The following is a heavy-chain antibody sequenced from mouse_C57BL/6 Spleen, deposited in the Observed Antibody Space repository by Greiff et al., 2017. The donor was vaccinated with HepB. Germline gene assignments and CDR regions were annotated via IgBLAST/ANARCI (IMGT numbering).Heavy chain of an antibody. J-gene: IGHJ2*01. V-gene: IGHV5-4*01. CDR2: ISDGGSYT. Sequence: DVMLVESGGGLVKPGGSLKLSCAASGFTFSSYAMSWVRQTPEKRLEWVATISDGGSYTYYPDNVKGRFTISRDNAKNNLYLQMSHLKSEDTAMYYCARDFIYDYDYFDYWGQGTTLTVSS. D-gene: IGHD2-4*01. CDR1: GFTFSSYA. CDR3: ARDFIYDYDYFDY.